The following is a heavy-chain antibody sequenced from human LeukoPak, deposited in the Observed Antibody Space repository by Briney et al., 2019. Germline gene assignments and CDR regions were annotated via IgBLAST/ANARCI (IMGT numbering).Heavy chain of an antibody. Sequence: GGSLRLSCAASGFTFDDYAMHWVRQAPGKGLEWVSGISWNSGSIGYADSVKGRFTISRDNAKNSLYLQMNSLRAEDTALYYCARDSSSWSLGYYYMDVWAKGPRSPSP. CDR3: ARDSSSWSLGYYYMDV. J-gene: IGHJ6*03. V-gene: IGHV3-9*01. D-gene: IGHD6-6*01. CDR2: ISWNSGSI. CDR1: GFTFDDYA.